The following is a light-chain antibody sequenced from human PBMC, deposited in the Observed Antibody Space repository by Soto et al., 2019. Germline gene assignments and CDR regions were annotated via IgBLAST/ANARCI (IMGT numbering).Light chain of an antibody. CDR2: GNI. CDR1: SSNIGAGYN. V-gene: IGLV1-40*01. Sequence: QTVVTQPPSVSGAPGQRVTISCTGSSSNIGAGYNVHWYQQLPGTAPKLLIYGNINRPSGVPDRFSGSKSGTSASLAITGLQAEDEADYFCQSYDSSLSGWVFGTGTKLTVL. J-gene: IGLJ1*01. CDR3: QSYDSSLSGWV.